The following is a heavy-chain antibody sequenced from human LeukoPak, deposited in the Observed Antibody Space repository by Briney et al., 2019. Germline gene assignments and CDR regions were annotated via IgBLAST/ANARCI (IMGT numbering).Heavy chain of an antibody. D-gene: IGHD1-26*01. Sequence: ASVKVSCKASGYTFTSYGISWVRQAPGQGLEWMGWISAYNGNANYAQKLQGRVTITTDTSTSTAYMELRSLRSDDTAVYYCARDAIDGSYYNYWGQGTLVTVSS. CDR3: ARDAIDGSYYNY. V-gene: IGHV1-18*01. CDR1: GYTFTSYG. CDR2: ISAYNGNA. J-gene: IGHJ4*02.